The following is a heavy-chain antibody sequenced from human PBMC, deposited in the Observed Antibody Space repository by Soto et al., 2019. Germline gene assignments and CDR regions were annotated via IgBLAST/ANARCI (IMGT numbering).Heavy chain of an antibody. D-gene: IGHD2-15*01. J-gene: IGHJ4*01. V-gene: IGHV1-2*02. Sequence: AASVKVSCKASVFSVDTTYCIHWVRRAPGQGLEWMGSINPNSGDTNYAQNFQGRVTMTRDTSIGTAYMEVSSLTSDDTAVYYCGSPRSGPSPDVGHWGHGTVVTVSS. CDR1: VFSVDTTYC. CDR2: INPNSGDT. CDR3: GSPRSGPSPDVGH.